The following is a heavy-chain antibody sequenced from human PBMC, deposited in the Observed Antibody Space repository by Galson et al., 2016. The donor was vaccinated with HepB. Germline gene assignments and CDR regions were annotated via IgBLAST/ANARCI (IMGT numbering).Heavy chain of an antibody. CDR1: GRSVSSGTYF. CDR3: ARSSGSRNGYFDY. D-gene: IGHD1-26*01. V-gene: IGHV4-39*01. Sequence: SETLSLTCTVSGRSVSSGTYFWGWIRQPPGKGLEWIGMIYYAGVTHYNPSLESRVTISVDTSKNRFSLRLSSLTAADTSVYYCARSSGSRNGYFDYWGQGALVTVSS. J-gene: IGHJ4*02. CDR2: IYYAGVT.